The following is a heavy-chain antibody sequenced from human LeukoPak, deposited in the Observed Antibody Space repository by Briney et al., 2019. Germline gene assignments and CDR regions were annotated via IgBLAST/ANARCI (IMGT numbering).Heavy chain of an antibody. CDR2: ISSSGSTI. CDR1: GFTFSDYY. J-gene: IGHJ4*02. V-gene: IGHV3-11*01. D-gene: IGHD3-10*01. CDR3: AKSKRITMVRGNLLFDY. Sequence: PGGSLRLSCAASGFTFSDYYMSWIRQAPGKGLEWVSYISSSGSTIYYADSVKGRFTISRDNAKNSLYLQMNSLRAEDTAVYYCAKSKRITMVRGNLLFDYWGQGTLVTVSS.